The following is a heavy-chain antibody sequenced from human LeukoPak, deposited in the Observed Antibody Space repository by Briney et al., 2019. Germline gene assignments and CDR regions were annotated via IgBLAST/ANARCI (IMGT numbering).Heavy chain of an antibody. V-gene: IGHV3-21*01. CDR3: ARDVPDYVWGSYLPYYFDY. CDR2: ISSSSSYI. CDR1: GFTFSSYS. D-gene: IGHD3-16*02. J-gene: IGHJ4*02. Sequence: KSGGSLRLSCAASGFTFSSYSMNWVRQAPGKGLEWVSSISSSSSYIYYADSVKGRFTISRDNAKNSLYLQMNSLRAEDTAVYYCARDVPDYVWGSYLPYYFDYWGQGTLVTVSS.